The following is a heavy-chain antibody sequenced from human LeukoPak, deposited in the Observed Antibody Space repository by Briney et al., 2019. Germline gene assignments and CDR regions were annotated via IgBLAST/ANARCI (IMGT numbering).Heavy chain of an antibody. CDR1: GFTFSSYE. CDR3: AVLLWFGELSGFDY. CDR2: ISSSGSTI. D-gene: IGHD3-10*01. V-gene: IGHV3-48*03. J-gene: IGHJ4*02. Sequence: PGGSLRLSCAASGFTFSSYEMNWVRQAPGKGLEWVSYISSSGSTIYYADSVKGRFTISRDNAKNSLYLQMNSLRAEDRAVYYCAVLLWFGELSGFDYWGQGTLVTVSS.